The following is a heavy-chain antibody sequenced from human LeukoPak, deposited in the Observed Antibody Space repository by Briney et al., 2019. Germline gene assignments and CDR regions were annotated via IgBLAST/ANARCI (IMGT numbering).Heavy chain of an antibody. CDR1: GGSINSSTHY. CDR3: ARVVVVTAIESIFDY. J-gene: IGHJ4*02. V-gene: IGHV4-39*07. D-gene: IGHD2-21*02. CDR2: INYSGST. Sequence: SETLSLTCTVAGGSINSSTHYWGWIRQPPGKGLEWIGSINYSGSTYYNPSLKSRVTISVDTSKNQFSLKLSSVTAANTAVYYCARVVVVTAIESIFDYWGQGTLVTVSS.